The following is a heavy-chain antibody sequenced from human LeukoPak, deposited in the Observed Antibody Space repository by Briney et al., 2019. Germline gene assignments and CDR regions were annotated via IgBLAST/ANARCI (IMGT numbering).Heavy chain of an antibody. D-gene: IGHD3-22*01. Sequence: PGGSLRLSCAASGFTFNSYAMDWVRQAPGKGLEWVSAISGSGGSTYYADSVKGRFTISRDNSKNTLYLQVNSLTAEDTAVYYCAKDKDYYDSSGNFGNPTVFDYWGQGTLVTVSS. CDR3: AKDKDYYDSSGNFGNPTVFDY. CDR2: ISGSGGST. CDR1: GFTFNSYA. J-gene: IGHJ4*02. V-gene: IGHV3-23*01.